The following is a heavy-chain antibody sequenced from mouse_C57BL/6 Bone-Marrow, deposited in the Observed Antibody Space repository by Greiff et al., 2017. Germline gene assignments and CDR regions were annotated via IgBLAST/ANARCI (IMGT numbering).Heavy chain of an antibody. V-gene: IGHV3-6*01. Sequence: ESGPGLVKPSQSLSLTCSVTGYSITSGYYWNWIRQFPGNKLEWMGYISYDGSNNYNPSLKNRISITRDTSKNQFFLKLNSVTTEDTATYYGAREGQLRLPAWFAYWGQGTLVTVSA. D-gene: IGHD3-2*02. J-gene: IGHJ3*01. CDR1: GYSITSGYY. CDR2: ISYDGSN. CDR3: AREGQLRLPAWFAY.